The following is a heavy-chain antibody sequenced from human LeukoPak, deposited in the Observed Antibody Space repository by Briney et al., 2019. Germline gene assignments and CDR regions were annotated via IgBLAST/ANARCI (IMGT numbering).Heavy chain of an antibody. D-gene: IGHD2-21*02. CDR1: GGSISSYY. J-gene: IGHJ4*02. CDR3: ARDTAYCGGDCSGD. CDR2: IYISGST. Sequence: SETLSLTCTVSGGSISSYYWSWIRQPAGKGLEWIGRIYISGSTNYNPSLKSRVTMSVDTSKNQFSLKLSSVTAADTAVYYCARDTAYCGGDCSGDWGQGTLVTVSS. V-gene: IGHV4-4*07.